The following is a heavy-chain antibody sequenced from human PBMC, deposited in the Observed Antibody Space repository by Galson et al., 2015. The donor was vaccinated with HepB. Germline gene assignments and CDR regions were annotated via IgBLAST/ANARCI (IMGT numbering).Heavy chain of an antibody. D-gene: IGHD6-13*01. CDR1: GFTFSSYG. CDR2: ISYDGSNK. J-gene: IGHJ4*02. Sequence: SLRLSCAASGFTFSSYGMHWVRQAPGKGLEWVAVISYDGSNKYYADSVKGRFTISRDNSKNTPYLQMNSLRAEDTAVYYCAKDSSRYSSSWSSIDYWGQGTLVTVSS. CDR3: AKDSSRYSSSWSSIDY. V-gene: IGHV3-30*18.